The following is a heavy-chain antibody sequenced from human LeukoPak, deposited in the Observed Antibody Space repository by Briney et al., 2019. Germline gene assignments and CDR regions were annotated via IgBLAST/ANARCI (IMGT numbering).Heavy chain of an antibody. CDR3: ARRSFRDGYNFYYYYYMDV. J-gene: IGHJ6*03. CDR2: IYTSGST. Sequence: SETLSLTCTVSGGSISSYYWSWIRQPAGKGLEWIGRIYTSGSTNYNPSLKSRVTMSVDTSKNQFSLKLSSVTAADTAVYYCARRSFRDGYNFYYYYYMDVWGKGTTVTISS. D-gene: IGHD5-24*01. CDR1: GGSISSYY. V-gene: IGHV4-4*07.